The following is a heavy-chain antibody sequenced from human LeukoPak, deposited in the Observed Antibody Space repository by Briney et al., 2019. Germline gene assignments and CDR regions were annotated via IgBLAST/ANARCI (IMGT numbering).Heavy chain of an antibody. Sequence: SETLSLTCTVSGDPISSHSGYKWNWIRQAPGKGLGGIGYVYYSGTTSYNPSVNSRVTISVDTSKNQFSLKLTSVTAADTAVYYCAREWSAFDYWGQGTLVTVSS. V-gene: IGHV4-61*08. CDR3: AREWSAFDY. CDR2: VYYSGTT. J-gene: IGHJ4*02. D-gene: IGHD3-3*01. CDR1: GDPISSHSGYK.